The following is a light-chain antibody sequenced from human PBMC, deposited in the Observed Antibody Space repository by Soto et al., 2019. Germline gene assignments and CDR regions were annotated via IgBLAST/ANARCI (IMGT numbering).Light chain of an antibody. V-gene: IGKV1-5*03. J-gene: IGKJ1*01. Sequence: DIQMTQSPSTLSASVGDRVTITCRASQSISSWLAWYQQKPGKAPKLLIYKASSLESWVPSRFSGSGSGTEFTLTITSLQADDFATYYCQQYKTYPWTFGQGTKVEIK. CDR3: QQYKTYPWT. CDR2: KAS. CDR1: QSISSW.